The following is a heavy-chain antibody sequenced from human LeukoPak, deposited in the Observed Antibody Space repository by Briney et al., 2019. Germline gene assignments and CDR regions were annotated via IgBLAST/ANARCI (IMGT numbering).Heavy chain of an antibody. J-gene: IGHJ4*02. V-gene: IGHV3-23*01. CDR2: ICGSDGSR. Sequence: GGSLRLSCAASGFTFSTYAMSWVRQAPGKGLEWVSAICGSDGSRYYADSVKGRFTISRDNSKNTLYLQMNSLKTEDTAVYYCTTVRAASFDYWGQGTLVTVSS. D-gene: IGHD6-25*01. CDR3: TTVRAASFDY. CDR1: GFTFSTYA.